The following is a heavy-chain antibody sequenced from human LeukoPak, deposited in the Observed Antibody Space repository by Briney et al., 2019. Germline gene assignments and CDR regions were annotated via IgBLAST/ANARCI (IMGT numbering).Heavy chain of an antibody. CDR3: ASALGYCSSTSCYTWEGIDY. V-gene: IGHV4-61*02. J-gene: IGHJ4*02. Sequence: SETLSLTCTVSGGSISSGSYYWSWIRQPAGKGLEWIGRIYTSGSTNYNPSLKSRVTISVDTSKNQFSLKLSSVTAADTAVYYCASALGYCSSTSCYTWEGIDYWGQGTLVTVSS. D-gene: IGHD2-2*02. CDR2: IYTSGST. CDR1: GGSISSGSYY.